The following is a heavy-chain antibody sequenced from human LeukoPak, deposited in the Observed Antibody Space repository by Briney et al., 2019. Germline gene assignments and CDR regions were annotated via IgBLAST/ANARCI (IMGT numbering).Heavy chain of an antibody. CDR1: GFTFSSYA. D-gene: IGHD6-19*01. CDR3: AKAYSSGWSTLLDY. V-gene: IGHV3-23*01. Sequence: GGSLRLSCAASGFTFSSYAMSWVRQAPGKGLEWVSAISGSGGSTYYADSVKGRFTISRDNSKNTLYLQMNSLRAEDTAVYYCAKAYSSGWSTLLDYWGQGTLLTVSS. J-gene: IGHJ4*02. CDR2: ISGSGGST.